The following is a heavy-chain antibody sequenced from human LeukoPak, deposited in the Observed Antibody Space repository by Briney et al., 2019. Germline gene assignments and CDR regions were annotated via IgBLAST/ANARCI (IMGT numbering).Heavy chain of an antibody. Sequence: GGSLRLSCAASGFTFSSYGMHWVRQAPGKGLEWVAVIWYDGSNKYYADSVKGRFTISRDNSKNTLYLQMNSLRAEDTAVYYCAKVVESSSWYHFDYWGQGTLVTVSS. CDR2: IWYDGSNK. CDR3: AKVVESSSWYHFDY. CDR1: GFTFSSYG. J-gene: IGHJ4*02. D-gene: IGHD6-13*01. V-gene: IGHV3-30*02.